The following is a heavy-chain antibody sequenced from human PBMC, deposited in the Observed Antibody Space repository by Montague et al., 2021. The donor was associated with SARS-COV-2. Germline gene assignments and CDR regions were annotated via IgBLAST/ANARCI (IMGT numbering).Heavy chain of an antibody. V-gene: IGHV4-34*01. Sequence: SETLSLTCAVYGGSFSGYYWSWIRQPPGKGLEWIGEINHSGSTNYNPSLKSRVTISVDTSKNQFSLKLSSVTAADTAVYYCARGSMQWLVRPPHYYYFDYWGQGTLVTVSS. CDR3: ARGSMQWLVRPPHYYYFDY. CDR2: INHSGST. J-gene: IGHJ4*02. CDR1: GGSFSGYY. D-gene: IGHD6-19*01.